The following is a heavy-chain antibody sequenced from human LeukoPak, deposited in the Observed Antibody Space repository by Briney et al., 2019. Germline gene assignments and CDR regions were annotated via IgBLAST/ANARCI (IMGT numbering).Heavy chain of an antibody. Sequence: PGGSLRLSCAASGFTFRHYCMYWVRQAPGKGLEWVAFIRDEEIYQHFADSVKGRFTMSRDNSKNTLFLQMNSLRPEDTAVYYCAKDNVISGIDYWGQGTLVTVSS. CDR3: AKDNVISGIDY. V-gene: IGHV3-30*02. CDR2: IRDEEIYQ. D-gene: IGHD1-26*01. J-gene: IGHJ4*02. CDR1: GFTFRHYC.